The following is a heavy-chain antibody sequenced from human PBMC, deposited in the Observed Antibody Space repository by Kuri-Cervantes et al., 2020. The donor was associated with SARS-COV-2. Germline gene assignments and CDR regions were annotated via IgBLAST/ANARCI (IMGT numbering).Heavy chain of an antibody. CDR3: AGGGSYGGDNWFDP. CDR2: INHSGST. V-gene: IGHV4-34*01. CDR1: GGSFSDYS. D-gene: IGHD1-26*01. Sequence: SEILSLTCAVYGGSFSDYSWSWIRQPPGKGLEWIGEINHSGSTNYNPSLKSRVTISVDTSKNQFSLKLSSVTAADTAVYYCAGGGSYGGDNWFDPWGQGTLVTVSS. J-gene: IGHJ5*02.